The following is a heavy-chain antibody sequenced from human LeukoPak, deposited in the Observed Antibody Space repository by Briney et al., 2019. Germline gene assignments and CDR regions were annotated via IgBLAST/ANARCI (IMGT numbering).Heavy chain of an antibody. J-gene: IGHJ4*02. D-gene: IGHD3-3*01. Sequence: GGSLRLSCAASGFTFSSYGMHWVRQAPGKGLEWVAFIRYDGSNKYYADSVKGRFTIPRDNSKNTLYLQMNSLRAEDTAVYYCANIPIFGVLIIKENDYWGQGTLVTVSS. V-gene: IGHV3-30*02. CDR1: GFTFSSYG. CDR3: ANIPIFGVLIIKENDY. CDR2: IRYDGSNK.